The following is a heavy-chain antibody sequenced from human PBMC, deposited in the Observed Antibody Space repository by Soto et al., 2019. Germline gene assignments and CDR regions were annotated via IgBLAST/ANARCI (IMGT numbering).Heavy chain of an antibody. J-gene: IGHJ6*02. D-gene: IGHD3-3*01. CDR2: IWYDGSNK. V-gene: IGHV3-33*01. CDR1: GFTFSSYG. Sequence: SLRLSCAASGFTFSSYGMHWVRQAPGKGLERMAVIWYDGSNKYYADSVKGRFTISRDNSKNTLYLQMNSLRAEDTAVYYCARDGKYYDFWSGYHYYYGMDVWGQGTTVTVSS. CDR3: ARDGKYYDFWSGYHYYYGMDV.